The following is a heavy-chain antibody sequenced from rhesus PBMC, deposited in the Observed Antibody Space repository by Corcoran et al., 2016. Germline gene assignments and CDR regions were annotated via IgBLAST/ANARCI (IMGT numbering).Heavy chain of an antibody. D-gene: IGHD6-25*01. Sequence: QVQLQESGPGLVKPSDTLSLTRVVYGGSISDYYYLSWIRQPPGKGLGWLGQIYGGSGSTYYNPSLKRRVTVSKDTSKNQFSLKLSSVTAADTAVYYCARGKRGRQLADFDYWGQGVLVTVSS. CDR3: ARGKRGRQLADFDY. J-gene: IGHJ4*01. V-gene: IGHV4S7*01. CDR2: IYGGSGST. CDR1: GGSISDYYY.